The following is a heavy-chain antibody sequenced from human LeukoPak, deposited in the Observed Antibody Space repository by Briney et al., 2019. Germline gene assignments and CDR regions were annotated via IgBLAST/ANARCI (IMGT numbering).Heavy chain of an antibody. V-gene: IGHV3-53*01. Sequence: GGSLRLSCAASGFTVSSNYMSWVRQAPGKGLEWVSVIYTGGGPYYADSVKGRFTISRHNSKNTLYLQMNSLRAEDTAVYYCAKDIAVLRFLEWLYPYDYWGQGTLVTVSS. CDR1: GFTVSSNY. CDR2: IYTGGGP. J-gene: IGHJ4*02. CDR3: AKDIAVLRFLEWLYPYDY. D-gene: IGHD3-3*01.